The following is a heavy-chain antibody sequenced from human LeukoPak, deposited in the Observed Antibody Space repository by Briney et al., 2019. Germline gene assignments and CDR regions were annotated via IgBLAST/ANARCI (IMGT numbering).Heavy chain of an antibody. CDR2: IYGGGTT. V-gene: IGHV3-53*01. D-gene: IGHD3-10*01. CDR1: GFTVSRDY. CDR3: AKRYGLGSSPFDY. Sequence: GGSLRLSCAASGFTVSRDYMSWVRQAPGKGLEWVSVIYGGGTTYYADSVKGRFTISRDNSKNTLYLQMNSLRGEDTAVYSCAKRYGLGSSPFDYWGQGALVTVSS. J-gene: IGHJ4*02.